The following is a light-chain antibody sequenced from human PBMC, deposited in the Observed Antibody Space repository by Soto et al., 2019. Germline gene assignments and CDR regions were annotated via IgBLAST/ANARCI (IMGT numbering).Light chain of an antibody. V-gene: IGKV3-20*01. J-gene: IGKJ2*01. Sequence: EIVLTQSPGTLSLSPGERATLSCRAGQTVTSNYLAWYQQKPGQAPRLLISGASFRATGIPDRFSGSGSGTEFSLTINRLEPEAYAVYYCKQYGTSPYTFGQATKLEIK. CDR1: QTVTSNY. CDR2: GAS. CDR3: KQYGTSPYT.